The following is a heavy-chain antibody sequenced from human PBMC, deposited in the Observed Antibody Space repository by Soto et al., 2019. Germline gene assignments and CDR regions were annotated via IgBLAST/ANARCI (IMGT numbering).Heavy chain of an antibody. CDR1: GVSISSSSYY. D-gene: IGHD3-10*01. CDR3: ARHLGTSAWFGDYYCYYGIDV. J-gene: IGHJ6*02. Sequence: SETLSLTXTVSGVSISSSSYYWGWIGQPPGKGLEWVGSIYYSGSTYYNPALKSRITISVDTSNNQFSLKQSSVTAADTAVYYCARHLGTSAWFGDYYCYYGIDVWGQGTTVTVSS. CDR2: IYYSGST. V-gene: IGHV4-39*01.